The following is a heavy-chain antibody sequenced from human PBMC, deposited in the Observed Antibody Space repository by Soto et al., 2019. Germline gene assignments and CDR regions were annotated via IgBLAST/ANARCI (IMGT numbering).Heavy chain of an antibody. J-gene: IGHJ6*02. V-gene: IGHV1-69*13. CDR2: IIPIFGTA. D-gene: IGHD2-15*01. CDR3: ASYPAPGVYCSGGSCPYYYYGMDV. Sequence: SVKVSCKASGYTFTSYGISWVRQAPGQGLEWMGGIIPIFGTANYAQKFQGRVTITADESTSTAYMELSSLRSEDTAVYYCASYPAPGVYCSGGSCPYYYYGMDVWGQGTTVTVSS. CDR1: GYTFTSYG.